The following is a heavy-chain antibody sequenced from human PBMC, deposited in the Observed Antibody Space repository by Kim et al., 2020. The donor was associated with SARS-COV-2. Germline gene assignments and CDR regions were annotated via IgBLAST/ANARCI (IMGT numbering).Heavy chain of an antibody. Sequence: GGSLRLSCAASGFTFSSSWMSWVRQSPGKGLEWVANIKQDGSEKYYVDSLKGRFTISRDNAKNSLFLDMNSLRAEDTAVYYCARDLVLITHARYFHYWCQGALVTVSS. CDR1: GFTFSSSW. CDR3: ARDLVLITHARYFHY. CDR2: IKQDGSEK. D-gene: IGHD3-22*01. J-gene: IGHJ4*02. V-gene: IGHV3-7*03.